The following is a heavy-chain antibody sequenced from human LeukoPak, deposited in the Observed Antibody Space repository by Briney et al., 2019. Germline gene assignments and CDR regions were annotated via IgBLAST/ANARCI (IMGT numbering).Heavy chain of an antibody. V-gene: IGHV4-34*01. CDR1: GGSLSGYY. J-gene: IGHJ2*01. Sequence: PSETLSLTCAVYGGSLSGYYWSWIRQPPGKGLEWIGEINHSGSTSYNPSLKSRVTISVDKSKNQFSLKLSSVTAADTAVYYCARDAVTTGGCFDLWGRGTLVTVSS. D-gene: IGHD4-17*01. CDR2: INHSGST. CDR3: ARDAVTTGGCFDL.